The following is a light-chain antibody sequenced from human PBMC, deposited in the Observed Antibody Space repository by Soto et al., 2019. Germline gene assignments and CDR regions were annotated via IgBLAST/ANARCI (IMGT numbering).Light chain of an antibody. CDR1: QSVLYSSNNKKY. CDR2: WAS. V-gene: IGKV4-1*01. CDR3: QQYYSTTLT. J-gene: IGKJ1*01. Sequence: DIVMTQSPDSLAVSLGERATINCKSSQSVLYSSNNKKYLAWYQQKPGQPPKXXXYWASTRESGVPDRFSGSGSGTDFTLTISSLQAEDVAVYYCQQYYSTTLTFGQGTKVDI.